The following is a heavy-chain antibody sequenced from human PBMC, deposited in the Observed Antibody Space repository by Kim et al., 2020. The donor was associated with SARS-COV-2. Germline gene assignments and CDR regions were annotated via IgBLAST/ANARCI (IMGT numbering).Heavy chain of an antibody. Sequence: SETLSLTCTVSGGPISSYYWSWIRQPPGKGLEWIGYIYYSGTTNYNPSLKRRVTISLDTSKNQFSLKLSSVTAADTAVYYCARGSARGVIGYYYY. CDR1: GGPISSYY. J-gene: IGHJ6*01. CDR3: ARGSARGVIGYYYY. V-gene: IGHV4-59*01. D-gene: IGHD3-10*01. CDR2: IYYSGTT.